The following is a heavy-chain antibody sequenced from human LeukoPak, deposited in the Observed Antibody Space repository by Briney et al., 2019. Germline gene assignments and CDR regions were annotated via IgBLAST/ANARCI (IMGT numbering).Heavy chain of an antibody. D-gene: IGHD6-19*01. CDR1: GGSISSCSYY. CDR2: IYYSGST. CDR3: AGHPLVAGTLNWFDP. J-gene: IGHJ5*02. Sequence: AQTLSLTCTVSGGSISSCSYYWGWIRQPPGKGLEWIGSIYYSGSTYYNPSLKSRVTISVDTSKNQFSLKLSSVTAADTAVYYCAGHPLVAGTLNWFDPWGQGTLVTVSS. V-gene: IGHV4-39*01.